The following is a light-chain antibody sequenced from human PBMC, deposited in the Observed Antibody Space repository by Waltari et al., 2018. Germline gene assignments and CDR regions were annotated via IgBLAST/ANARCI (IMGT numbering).Light chain of an antibody. CDR3: QQSYSRPYT. J-gene: IGKJ2*01. V-gene: IGKV1-39*01. CDR2: DAT. Sequence: DIQMTQSPSSLSASVGDRVTITCRASQRIGSYLNWYQQKPGKAPEFLIQDATTLQSGVPSRCSGSGSGTYFTLTISRLQVEDFAIYYCQQSYSRPYTFGQGTRLEIK. CDR1: QRIGSY.